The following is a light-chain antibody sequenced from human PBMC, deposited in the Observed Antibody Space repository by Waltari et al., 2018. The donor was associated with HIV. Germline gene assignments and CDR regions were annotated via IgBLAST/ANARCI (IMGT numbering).Light chain of an antibody. Sequence: LTQLASEAGSPGQSITSACTGSRSDVGSYFLASWYQQHPGKAPKLMIYEVSKRPSGVSNRFSGSKSGNTASLTISGLQAEDEADYYCCSYAGSSTFVVFGGGTKLTVL. CDR2: EVS. CDR3: CSYAGSSTFVV. V-gene: IGLV2-23*02. J-gene: IGLJ2*01. CDR1: RSDVGSYFL.